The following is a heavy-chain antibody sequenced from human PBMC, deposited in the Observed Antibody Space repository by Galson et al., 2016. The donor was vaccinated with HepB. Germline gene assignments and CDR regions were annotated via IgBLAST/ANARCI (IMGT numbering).Heavy chain of an antibody. CDR2: TYFRSKWYN. Sequence: CAISGDSVSSKSASWNWIRQSPSRGLEWLGRTYFRSKWYNDYAVSMKSRMTVNPDTSKNQFSLHLNSVTPEDTAVYYCARAVMLGRGMDVWGQGTTVTVSS. CDR1: GDSVSSKSAS. V-gene: IGHV6-1*01. D-gene: IGHD3-10*01. J-gene: IGHJ6*02. CDR3: ARAVMLGRGMDV.